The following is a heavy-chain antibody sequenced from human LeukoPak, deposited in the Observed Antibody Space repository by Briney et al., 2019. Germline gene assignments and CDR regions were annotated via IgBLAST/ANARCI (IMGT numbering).Heavy chain of an antibody. CDR1: GFTFSSYG. Sequence: GGSLRLSCTASGFTFSSYGIHWVRQAPGKGLEWVAVISDDGRNNYYADPVKGRFTISRDNSKNTLYLQMNSLRAEDTAVYYCARELSRGRYLTYYYYYCAMDVWGQGTTVTVSS. D-gene: IGHD6-19*01. V-gene: IGHV3-30*03. J-gene: IGHJ6*02. CDR3: ARELSRGRYLTYYYYYCAMDV. CDR2: ISDDGRNN.